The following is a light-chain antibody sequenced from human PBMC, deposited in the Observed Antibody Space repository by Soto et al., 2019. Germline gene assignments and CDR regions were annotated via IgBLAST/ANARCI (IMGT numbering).Light chain of an antibody. CDR1: SSNIGAGYD. V-gene: IGLV1-40*01. Sequence: QSVLTQPPSVSGAPGQRVTISCTGSSSNIGAGYDVRWYQQLPGTAPKLLIYGNSNRPSGVPDRFSGSKSGTSASLAITGLQAEGGADYSLPSFDRSLSGYVFRTGTQVPLL. CDR3: PSFDRSLSGYV. J-gene: IGLJ1*01. CDR2: GNS.